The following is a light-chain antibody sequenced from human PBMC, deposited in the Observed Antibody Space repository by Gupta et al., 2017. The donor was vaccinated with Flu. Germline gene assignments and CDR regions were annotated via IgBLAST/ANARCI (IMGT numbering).Light chain of an antibody. CDR1: QSVRSS. J-gene: IGKJ5*01. CDR3: QQRSNWPIT. CDR2: DAS. Sequence: EIVLTQSPATLSLSPGERGTLSCRASQSVRSSLAWYQQKPGQAPRLLIYDASSRATGIPARFSGSGSGTDVTLTISSLEPEDFAVYYCQQRSNWPITLGQGTRLEMK. V-gene: IGKV3-11*01.